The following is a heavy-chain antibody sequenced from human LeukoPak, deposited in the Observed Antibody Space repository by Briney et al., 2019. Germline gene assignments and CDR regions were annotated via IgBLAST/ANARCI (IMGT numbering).Heavy chain of an antibody. CDR2: VSYLGDDQ. J-gene: IGHJ5*02. V-gene: IGHV3-30*03. D-gene: IGHD1-1*01. CDR3: ARVRTGTTNWFDP. CDR1: GFTFSSYG. Sequence: GGSLRLSCAASGFTFSSYGIHWVRQSPGKGLEWVAVVSYLGDDQFYAESVKGRFTISRDNSKNSLHLQMSSLRAEDTAVYYCARVRTGTTNWFDPWGQGALVTVSS.